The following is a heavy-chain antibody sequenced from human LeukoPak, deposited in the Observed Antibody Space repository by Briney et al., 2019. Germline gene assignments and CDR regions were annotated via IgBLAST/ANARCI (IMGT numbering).Heavy chain of an antibody. Sequence: SVKVSCKASGGTFSSYAISWVRQAPGQGLEWMGGIIPIFGTANYAQKFQGRVTITTDESTSTAYMELSSLRSEDTAVYYCARDHREPYLGHYYYMDVWGKGTTVTVSS. CDR2: IIPIFGTA. CDR3: ARDHREPYLGHYYYMDV. V-gene: IGHV1-69*05. J-gene: IGHJ6*03. CDR1: GGTFSSYA. D-gene: IGHD1-26*01.